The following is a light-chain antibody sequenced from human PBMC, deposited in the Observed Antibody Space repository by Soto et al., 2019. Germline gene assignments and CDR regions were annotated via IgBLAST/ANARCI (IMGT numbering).Light chain of an antibody. CDR3: SSYAGINNFGV. J-gene: IGLJ1*01. V-gene: IGLV2-8*01. CDR1: SSDVGGYNY. Sequence: QSALTQPPSASGSPGQSVTISCTGTSSDVGGYNYVSWYQQHPGKAPKLMIYEVSNRPSGVPDRFSGSKSGNTASLTVSGLQAEDEADYYCSSYAGINNFGVFGTGTKVTVL. CDR2: EVS.